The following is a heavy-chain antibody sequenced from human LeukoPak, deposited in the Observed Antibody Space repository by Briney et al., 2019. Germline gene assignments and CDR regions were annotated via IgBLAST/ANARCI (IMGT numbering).Heavy chain of an antibody. V-gene: IGHV1-8*01. J-gene: IGHJ4*02. D-gene: IGHD1-26*01. CDR2: MNPNSGNT. Sequence: ASVKVSCKASGYTFTSYDINWVRQATGQGLEWMGWMNPNSGNTGYAQRFQGRVTMTRNTSISTVYMELSSLRSEDTAVYYCATTFIVGAVGDYWGQGTLVTVSS. CDR1: GYTFTSYD. CDR3: ATTFIVGAVGDY.